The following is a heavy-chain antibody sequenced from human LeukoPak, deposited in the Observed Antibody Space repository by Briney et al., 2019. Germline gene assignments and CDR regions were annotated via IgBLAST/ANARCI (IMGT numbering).Heavy chain of an antibody. Sequence: SETLSLTCTVSGGSISSSSYYWGWIRQPPGKGLEWIGSIYYSGSTYDNPSLKSRVTISVDTSKNQFSLKLSSVTAAGTAVYYCATFAGGNYYDSSGWGQGTLVTVSS. V-gene: IGHV4-39*01. J-gene: IGHJ4*02. CDR1: GGSISSSSYY. CDR2: IYYSGST. D-gene: IGHD3-22*01. CDR3: ATFAGGNYYDSSG.